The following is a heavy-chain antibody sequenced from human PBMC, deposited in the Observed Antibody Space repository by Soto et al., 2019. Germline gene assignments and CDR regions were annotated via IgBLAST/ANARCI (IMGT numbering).Heavy chain of an antibody. V-gene: IGHV4-31*03. D-gene: IGHD6-19*01. Sequence: QVQLQESGPGLVKPSQTLSLTCTVSGGSISSGGYYWSWIRQHPGKGLEWIGYIYYSGSTYYNPSLKCRVTISVDTSKNQFSLKLSSVTAADTAVYYCARSPSGDSSGWSAYWYFDLWGRGTLVTVSS. CDR1: GGSISSGGYY. J-gene: IGHJ2*01. CDR2: IYYSGST. CDR3: ARSPSGDSSGWSAYWYFDL.